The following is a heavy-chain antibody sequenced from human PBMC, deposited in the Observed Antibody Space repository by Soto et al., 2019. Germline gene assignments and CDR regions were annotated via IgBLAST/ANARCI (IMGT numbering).Heavy chain of an antibody. CDR2: IYYSGST. CDR3: ARGVLVPAAINWFDP. D-gene: IGHD2-2*01. CDR1: GGSISSGGYY. Sequence: SETLSLTCTVSGGSISSGGYYWSWIRQHPGKGLEWIGYIYYSGSTYYNPSLKSRVTISVDTSKNQFSLKLSSVTAADTAVYYCARGVLVPAAINWFDPWGQGTLVTVSS. V-gene: IGHV4-31*03. J-gene: IGHJ5*02.